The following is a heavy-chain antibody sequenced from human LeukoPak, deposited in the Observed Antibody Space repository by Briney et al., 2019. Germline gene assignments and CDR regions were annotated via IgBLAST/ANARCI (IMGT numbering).Heavy chain of an antibody. CDR1: GYTFTGYY. V-gene: IGHV1-2*02. J-gene: IGHJ3*01. CDR2: IVPNSGDT. Sequence: ASVKVSCKASGYTFTGYYIHWVRQVPGQGLEWMGWIVPNSGDTYYAQEFQGRVAMTRDTSITTAYMELNRLISDDTALYYCTTGNPFDFWGQGTMVTVSS. CDR3: TTGNPFDF.